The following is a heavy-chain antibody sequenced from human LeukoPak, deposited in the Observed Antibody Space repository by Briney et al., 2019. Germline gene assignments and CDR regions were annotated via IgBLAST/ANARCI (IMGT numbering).Heavy chain of an antibody. CDR1: GGSISSGGYY. Sequence: SQTLSLTCTVSGGSISSGGYYWSWIRQPPGKGLEWIGYIYHSGSTNYNPSLKSRVTISVDKSKNQFSLKLSSVTAADTAVYYCASTAEWLGTYYFDYWGQGTLVTVSS. D-gene: IGHD6-19*01. CDR2: IYHSGST. J-gene: IGHJ4*02. CDR3: ASTAEWLGTYYFDY. V-gene: IGHV4-30-2*01.